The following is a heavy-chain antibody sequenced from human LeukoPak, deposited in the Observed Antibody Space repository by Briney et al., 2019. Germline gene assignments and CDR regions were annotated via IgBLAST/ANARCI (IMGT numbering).Heavy chain of an antibody. J-gene: IGHJ6*02. V-gene: IGHV3-23*01. Sequence: GGSLRLSCAASGFTFSSYAMSWVRQAPGKGLEWVSAISGSGGSTYYADSVKGRFTISRDNSKNTLYLQMNSLRAEDTAVYYCARDRTTVTTNYYYYGMDVWGQGTTVTVSS. CDR2: ISGSGGST. CDR1: GFTFSSYA. CDR3: ARDRTTVTTNYYYYGMDV. D-gene: IGHD4-17*01.